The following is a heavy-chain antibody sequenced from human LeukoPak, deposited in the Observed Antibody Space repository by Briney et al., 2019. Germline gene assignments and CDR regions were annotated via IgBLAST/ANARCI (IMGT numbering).Heavy chain of an antibody. Sequence: ASVKVSCKASGYTFTSYGISWVRQAPGQGLEWMGWIGAYNGNTNYAQKLQGRGTMTTDTSTSTAYMELRSLRSDHTAVYYCARDRAWYYGSGVDYWGQGTLVTVSS. CDR1: GYTFTSYG. D-gene: IGHD3-10*01. V-gene: IGHV1-18*04. CDR2: IGAYNGNT. J-gene: IGHJ4*02. CDR3: ARDRAWYYGSGVDY.